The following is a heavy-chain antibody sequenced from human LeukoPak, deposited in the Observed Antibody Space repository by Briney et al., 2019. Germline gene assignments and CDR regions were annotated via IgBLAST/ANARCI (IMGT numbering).Heavy chain of an antibody. J-gene: IGHJ6*02. Sequence: SETLSLTCTVSGGSISSYYWSWIRQPPGKGLEWIGYIYYSGSTNYNPSLKSRVTISVDTSKNQFFPKLSSVTAVDTAVYYCARDRRKMDVWGQGTTVTVSS. CDR2: IYYSGST. D-gene: IGHD6-6*01. CDR1: GGSISSYY. V-gene: IGHV4-59*01. CDR3: ARDRRKMDV.